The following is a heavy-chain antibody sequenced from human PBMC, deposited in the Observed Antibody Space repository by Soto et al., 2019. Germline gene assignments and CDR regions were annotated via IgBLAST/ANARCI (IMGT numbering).Heavy chain of an antibody. V-gene: IGHV1-69*05. D-gene: IGHD3-10*01. CDR1: GGTFSSYA. CDR2: IIPIFGTA. J-gene: IGHJ6*02. Sequence: SVKVSCKASGGTFSSYAISWVRQAPGQGLEWMGGIIPIFGTANYAQKFQGRVTITTDESTSTAYMELSSLRSEDTAVYYCATGHYYYGSGSYLSLDYYYYGMDVWGQGTTVTVSS. CDR3: ATGHYYYGSGSYLSLDYYYYGMDV.